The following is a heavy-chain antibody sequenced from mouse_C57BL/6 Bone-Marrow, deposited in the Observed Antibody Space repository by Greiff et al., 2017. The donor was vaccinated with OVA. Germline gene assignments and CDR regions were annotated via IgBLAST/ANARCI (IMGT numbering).Heavy chain of an antibody. CDR3: ARAYDGYYLYAMDY. J-gene: IGHJ4*01. Sequence: EVKLQESGGGLVKPGGSLKLSCAASGFTFSDYGMHWVRQAPEKGLEWVAYISSGSSTISYADTVKGRFPISRDNAKNTLFLQMTSLRSEDTAMYYCARAYDGYYLYAMDYWGQGTSVTVSS. CDR2: ISSGSSTI. V-gene: IGHV5-17*01. D-gene: IGHD2-3*01. CDR1: GFTFSDYG.